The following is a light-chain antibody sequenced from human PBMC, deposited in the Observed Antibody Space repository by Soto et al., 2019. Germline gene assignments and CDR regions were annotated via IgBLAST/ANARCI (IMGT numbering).Light chain of an antibody. CDR1: SSDFDGYNC. CDR2: DVS. V-gene: IGLV2-14*01. CDR3: SSYASSFI. Sequence: QSALTQPASVSGSPGQSITISCTGTSSDFDGYNCVSWYQQHPGKAPKLMIYDVSNRPSGVSNRFSGSKSGNTASLTISGLQAEDEADYYCSSYASSFIFGTGTKVTVL. J-gene: IGLJ1*01.